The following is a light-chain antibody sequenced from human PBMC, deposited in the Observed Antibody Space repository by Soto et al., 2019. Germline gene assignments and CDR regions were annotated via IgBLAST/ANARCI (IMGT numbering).Light chain of an antibody. Sequence: EIVMTQSPATLSVSPGEIATLSFSASQSVSILLAWYQQKPGQAPRLLIHGATTRATGIPARFSGSGSGTDFTLTISRLEPEDFAVYHCQLYGSSPTWTFGQGTKVDIK. V-gene: IGKV3-15*01. CDR2: GAT. J-gene: IGKJ1*01. CDR1: QSVSIL. CDR3: QLYGSSPTWT.